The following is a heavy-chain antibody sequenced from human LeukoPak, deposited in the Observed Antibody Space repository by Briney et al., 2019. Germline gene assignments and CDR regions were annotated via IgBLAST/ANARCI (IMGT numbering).Heavy chain of an antibody. V-gene: IGHV3-7*01. J-gene: IGHJ4*02. Sequence: GGSLRLSCAASGFAFSRHWMSWVHQAPGKGLEWVANIKKDGSEEDYVDSVKGRFTISRENAKNSLYLQMNSLGAEDTAVYYCARIPWAEGNSFDYWDQGTLVTVSS. CDR2: IKKDGSEE. CDR1: GFAFSRHW. CDR3: ARIPWAEGNSFDY. D-gene: IGHD3-16*01.